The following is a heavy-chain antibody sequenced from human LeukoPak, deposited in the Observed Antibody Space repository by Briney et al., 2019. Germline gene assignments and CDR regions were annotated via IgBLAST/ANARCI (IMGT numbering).Heavy chain of an antibody. Sequence: GGSLRLSCAPSGFTFSSYAMHWVRQAPGKGLEWVAVISYDGSNKYYADSVKGRFTISRDNSKNTLYLQMNSLRAEDTAVYYCARDLGGYSYGPPGDYWGQGTLVTVSS. J-gene: IGHJ4*02. CDR2: ISYDGSNK. V-gene: IGHV3-30-3*01. CDR3: ARDLGGYSYGPPGDY. D-gene: IGHD5-18*01. CDR1: GFTFSSYA.